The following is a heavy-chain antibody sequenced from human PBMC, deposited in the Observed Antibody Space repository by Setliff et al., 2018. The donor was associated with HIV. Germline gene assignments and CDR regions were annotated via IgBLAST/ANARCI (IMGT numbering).Heavy chain of an antibody. CDR1: EFIILANK. Sequence: GASVKVSCKATEFIILANKMNWVRQAPGQGLEWIGRISPDNGAAEYAPQFQGRVIMTVDTPISTAYLEIPRLTSDDAAVYYCALPRVFDSFHVWGQGTMVTVSS. V-gene: IGHV1-2*06. CDR3: ALPRVFDSFHV. CDR2: ISPDNGAA. J-gene: IGHJ3*01.